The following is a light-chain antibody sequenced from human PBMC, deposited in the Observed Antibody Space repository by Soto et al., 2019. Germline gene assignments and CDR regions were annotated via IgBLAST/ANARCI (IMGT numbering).Light chain of an antibody. V-gene: IGLV2-11*01. CDR1: SSDVGGYNY. J-gene: IGLJ1*01. CDR2: DVS. Sequence: QSALTQPRSVSGSPGQSVTISCTGTSSDVGGYNYVSWYQQHPGKAPKIMIYDVSKRPSGVPDRFSGSKSGNTASLTISGPQAEDEADYYCCSYAGSYTYVFGTGTKVTVL. CDR3: CSYAGSYTYV.